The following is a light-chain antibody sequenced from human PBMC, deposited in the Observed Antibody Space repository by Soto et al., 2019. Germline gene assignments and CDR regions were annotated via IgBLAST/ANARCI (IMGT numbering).Light chain of an antibody. CDR3: NSYTSSSTYV. CDR1: SSDVGGYNY. V-gene: IGLV2-14*03. CDR2: DVS. J-gene: IGLJ1*01. Sequence: SSLAQPSSLSGSPGQSITLSCTGTSSDVGGYNYVSWYQHHPGEAPKVMIYDVSNRPSGISNRFSGSKSGNTASLTISGLQAEDEADYYCNSYTSSSTYVFGAGTKVTVL.